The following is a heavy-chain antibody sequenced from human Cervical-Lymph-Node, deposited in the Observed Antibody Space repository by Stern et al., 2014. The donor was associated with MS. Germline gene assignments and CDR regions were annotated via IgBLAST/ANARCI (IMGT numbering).Heavy chain of an antibody. J-gene: IGHJ4*02. Sequence: EVQLVESGGGLVKPGGSLRLSCAASGFTFSSYSMNWVRQAPGKGLEWVSSISSSSSYIYYADSVKGRFAISRDNAKNSLYLQMNSLRAEDTAVYYCAREVTIFGNDYWGQGTLVTVSS. V-gene: IGHV3-21*01. CDR3: AREVTIFGNDY. D-gene: IGHD3-3*01. CDR1: GFTFSSYS. CDR2: ISSSSSYI.